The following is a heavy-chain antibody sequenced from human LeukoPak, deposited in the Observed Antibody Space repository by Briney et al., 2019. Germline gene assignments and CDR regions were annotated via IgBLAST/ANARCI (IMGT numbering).Heavy chain of an antibody. D-gene: IGHD6-19*01. Sequence: GGSLRLSCAASGFTFSSYAMSWVRQAPGKGLEWVGRIKSKTDGGTTDYAAPVKGRFTISRDDSKNTLYLQMNSLKTEDTAVYYCTTDPPYSSGWYRSYWGQGTLVTVSS. CDR2: IKSKTDGGTT. CDR3: TTDPPYSSGWYRSY. V-gene: IGHV3-15*01. CDR1: GFTFSSYA. J-gene: IGHJ4*02.